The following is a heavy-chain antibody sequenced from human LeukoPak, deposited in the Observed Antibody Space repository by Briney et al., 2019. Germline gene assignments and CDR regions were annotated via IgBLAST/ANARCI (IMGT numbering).Heavy chain of an antibody. CDR3: AKTHARITMIVVVSNFDY. D-gene: IGHD3-22*01. J-gene: IGHJ4*02. CDR2: ISGSGGST. Sequence: GGSLRLSCAASGFTFSSYAMSWVRQAPGKGLEWVSAISGSGGSTYYADSVKGRFTISRDNSKNTLYLQMNSLRAEDTAVYYCAKTHARITMIVVVSNFDYWGQGTLVTVSS. V-gene: IGHV3-23*01. CDR1: GFTFSSYA.